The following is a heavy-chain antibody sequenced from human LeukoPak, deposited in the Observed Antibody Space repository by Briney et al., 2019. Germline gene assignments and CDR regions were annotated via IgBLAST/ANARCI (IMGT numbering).Heavy chain of an antibody. V-gene: IGHV3-33*01. J-gene: IGHJ4*02. CDR1: GFIFSSHG. Sequence: PGGSLRLSCAASGFIFSSHGMHWVRQAPGKGLEWVAVIWYDGSNKYYADSVKGRFTISRDNSKNTLYLQMDSLRGEDTAVYYCARDPVRDGYPYSFDHWGQGTLVTVSS. D-gene: IGHD5-24*01. CDR2: IWYDGSNK. CDR3: ARDPVRDGYPYSFDH.